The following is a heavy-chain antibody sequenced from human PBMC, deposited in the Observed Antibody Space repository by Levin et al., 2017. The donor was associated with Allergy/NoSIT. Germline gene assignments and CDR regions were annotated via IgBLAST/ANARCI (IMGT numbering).Heavy chain of an antibody. Sequence: GESLKISCAASGFTFSSYAMHWVRQAPGKGLEWVAVISYDGSNKYYADSVKGRFTISRDNSKNTLYLQMNSLRAEDTAVYYCARDRGIVGATGPPNYWGQGTLVTVSS. CDR3: ARDRGIVGATGPPNY. V-gene: IGHV3-30*04. CDR1: GFTFSSYA. D-gene: IGHD1-26*01. CDR2: ISYDGSNK. J-gene: IGHJ4*02.